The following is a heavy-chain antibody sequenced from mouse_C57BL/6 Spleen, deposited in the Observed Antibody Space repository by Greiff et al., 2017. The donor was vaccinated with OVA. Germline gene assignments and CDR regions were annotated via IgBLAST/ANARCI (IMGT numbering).Heavy chain of an antibody. D-gene: IGHD2-4*01. CDR3: ARKEIYYDYSY. J-gene: IGHJ2*01. CDR2: IDPSDSYT. CDR1: GYTFTSYW. Sequence: QVHVKQPGAELVKPGASVKLSCKASGYTFTSYWMQWVKQRPGQGLEWIGEIDPSDSYTNYNQKFKGKATLTVDTSSSTAYMQLSSLTSEDSAVYYCARKEIYYDYSYWGQGTTLTVSS. V-gene: IGHV1-50*01.